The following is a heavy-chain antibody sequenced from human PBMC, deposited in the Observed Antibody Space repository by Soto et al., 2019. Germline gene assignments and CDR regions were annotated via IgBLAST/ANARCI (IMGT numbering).Heavy chain of an antibody. V-gene: IGHV1-18*01. CDR1: GYTFTSYG. D-gene: IGHD3-10*01. CDR3: ARVYRITMVRGELSEY. Sequence: QVQLVQSGAEVKKPGASVKVSCKASGYTFTSYGISWVRQAPGQGLEWMGWISAYNGNTNYAQKLQGRLAMTTDTSTSTAYMELRSRRSDDTAVYYCARVYRITMVRGELSEYWGQGTLVTVSS. CDR2: ISAYNGNT. J-gene: IGHJ4*02.